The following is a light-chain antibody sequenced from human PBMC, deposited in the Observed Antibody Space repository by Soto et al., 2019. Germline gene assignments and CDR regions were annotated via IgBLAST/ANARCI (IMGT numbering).Light chain of an antibody. Sequence: DIPLTQSPSFLSASVGDRVTITCRASQGISSYLAWYQQKPGKAPKLLIYAASTLQSGVPSRFSGSGSGTEFTLTISSLQPEDFATYYCQQLILFGGGTKVEIK. V-gene: IGKV1-9*01. CDR3: QQLIL. J-gene: IGKJ4*01. CDR1: QGISSY. CDR2: AAS.